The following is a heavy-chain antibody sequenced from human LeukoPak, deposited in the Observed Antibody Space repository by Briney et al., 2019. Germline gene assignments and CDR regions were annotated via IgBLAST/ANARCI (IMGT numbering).Heavy chain of an antibody. D-gene: IGHD3-3*01. Sequence: SVKVSCKASGGTFISYAISWVRQAPGQGLEWIGGIIPIFGTANYAQKFQGRVTITADESTSTAYMELSSLRSEDTAVYYCARGLYDFWSGYLENYFDYWGQGTLVTVSS. J-gene: IGHJ4*02. V-gene: IGHV1-69*13. CDR3: ARGLYDFWSGYLENYFDY. CDR1: GGTFISYA. CDR2: IIPIFGTA.